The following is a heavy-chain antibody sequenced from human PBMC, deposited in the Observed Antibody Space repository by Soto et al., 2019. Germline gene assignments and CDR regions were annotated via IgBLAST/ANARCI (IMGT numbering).Heavy chain of an antibody. V-gene: IGHV3-21*01. Sequence: GGSLRLSCAASGLTFSLYSMIWVRQAPGEGLEWVASITSSSSYIYYEDSLKGRFTISRDNAKNSLFLQLDSLRAEDTAVYFCVRARSTDSRPDYWGQGTLVTVSS. CDR3: VRARSTDSRPDY. J-gene: IGHJ4*02. CDR2: ITSSSSYI. CDR1: GLTFSLYS. D-gene: IGHD3-22*01.